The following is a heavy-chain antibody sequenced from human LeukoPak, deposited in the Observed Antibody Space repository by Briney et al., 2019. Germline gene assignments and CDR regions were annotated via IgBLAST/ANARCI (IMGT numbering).Heavy chain of an antibody. V-gene: IGHV4-59*01. J-gene: IGHJ3*02. CDR1: GGSISSYY. D-gene: IGHD1-1*01. CDR3: AREVRPNDAFDI. Sequence: SETLSLTCTVSGGSISSYYWSWIRQPPGKGLEWIGYIYYSGSTNYSPSLKSRVTISVDTSKNQFSLKLSSVTAADTAVYYCAREVRPNDAFDIWGQGTMVTVSS. CDR2: IYYSGST.